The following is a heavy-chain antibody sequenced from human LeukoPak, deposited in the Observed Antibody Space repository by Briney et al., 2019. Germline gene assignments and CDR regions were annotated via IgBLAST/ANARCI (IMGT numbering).Heavy chain of an antibody. V-gene: IGHV4-39*07. CDR2: IYYSGST. CDR3: ARGYGYSSSWYEFDY. CDR1: GGSISSSSYY. Sequence: PSETLSLTCTVSGGSISSSSYYWGWIRQPPGKGLEWIGSIYYSGSTNYNPSLKSRVTISVDTSKNQFSLKLSSVTAADTAVYYCARGYGYSSSWYEFDYWGQGTLVTVSS. D-gene: IGHD6-13*01. J-gene: IGHJ4*02.